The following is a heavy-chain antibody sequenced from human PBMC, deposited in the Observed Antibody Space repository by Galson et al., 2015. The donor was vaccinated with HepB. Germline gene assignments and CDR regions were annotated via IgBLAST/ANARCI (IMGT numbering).Heavy chain of an antibody. V-gene: IGHV3-30-3*01. D-gene: IGHD3-22*01. CDR2: ISYDGSNK. CDR1: EFTFSSYD. CDR3: ARGKWAYYYDSSGFIGDY. J-gene: IGHJ4*02. Sequence: LRLSCAASEFTFSSYDMHWVRQAPGKGLEWVAVISYDGSNKYYADSVKGRFTISRDNSKNTLYLQMNSLRAEDTAVYYRARGKWAYYYDSSGFIGDYWGQGTLVTVSS.